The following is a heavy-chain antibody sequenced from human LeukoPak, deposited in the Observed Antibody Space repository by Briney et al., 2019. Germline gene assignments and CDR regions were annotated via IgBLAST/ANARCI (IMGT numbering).Heavy chain of an antibody. D-gene: IGHD3-9*01. CDR2: ISGGGDTT. CDR1: GFTFYSCA. J-gene: IGHJ5*02. CDR3: AKTGDSSDWHPRNWFDP. V-gene: IGHV3-23*01. Sequence: GGSLRLSCAASGFTFYSCAMSWVRQAPGKGLEWVASISGGGDTTYSADSVKGRFTTSRDNSKNTLFLQMNSLRAEDTAVYYCAKTGDSSDWHPRNWFDPWGQGTLAIVSS.